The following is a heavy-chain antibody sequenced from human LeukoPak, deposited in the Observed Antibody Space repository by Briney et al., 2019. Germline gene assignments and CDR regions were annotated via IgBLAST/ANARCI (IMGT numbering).Heavy chain of an antibody. CDR3: ARLVAGQGYYFDY. Sequence: PSETLSLTCTVSGGSISSGSYYWSWIRQPAGKGLEWIGRIYTSGSTNYNPSLKSRVTISVDTSKNQFSLKLSSVTAADTAVYYCARLVAGQGYYFDYWGQGTLVTVSS. CDR1: GGSISSGSYY. J-gene: IGHJ4*02. D-gene: IGHD2-15*01. CDR2: IYTSGST. V-gene: IGHV4-61*02.